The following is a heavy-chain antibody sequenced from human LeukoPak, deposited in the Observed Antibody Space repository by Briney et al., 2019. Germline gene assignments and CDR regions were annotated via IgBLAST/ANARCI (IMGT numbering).Heavy chain of an antibody. Sequence: SETLSLTCAVYGGSFSGYYWSWIRQPPGKGLEWIGEINHSGSTNYNLSLESRVTISLDTSKNHFSLNLSSVSAADTAVYYCARDSVVRGVIIYWGQGTLVTVSS. CDR3: ARDSVVRGVIIY. CDR2: INHSGST. D-gene: IGHD3-10*01. J-gene: IGHJ4*02. V-gene: IGHV4-34*01. CDR1: GGSFSGYY.